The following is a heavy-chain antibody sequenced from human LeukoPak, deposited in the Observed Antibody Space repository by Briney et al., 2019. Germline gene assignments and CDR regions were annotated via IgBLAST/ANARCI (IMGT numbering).Heavy chain of an antibody. J-gene: IGHJ4*02. CDR1: RFSFSTSW. Sequence: GGSLRLSCAASRFSFSTSWMSWVPQAPGKGLEWVGRIKSKDDGETTEYAAPVKGRFTISRDDSESMLYLQMMSLKTEDTAVYYCCADTVDPLAQIDKWGQGAQVTVSS. V-gene: IGHV3-15*01. CDR3: CADTVDPLAQIDK. D-gene: IGHD4-11*01. CDR2: IKSKDDGETT.